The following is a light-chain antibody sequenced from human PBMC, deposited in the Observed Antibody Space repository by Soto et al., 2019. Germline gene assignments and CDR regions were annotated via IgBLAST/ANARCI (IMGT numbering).Light chain of an antibody. J-gene: IGLJ2*01. V-gene: IGLV2-14*01. CDR1: SSDVGGYNY. Sequence: QSALTQPASVSGSPGQSITISCTGTSSDVGGYNYVSWYQHHPGNVPKLMIYEVKKRPSGVSNRFSGSKSDNTASLTISGLQAADEADYYCSSYTSSTTHVIFDGGTKVTVL. CDR2: EVK. CDR3: SSYTSSTTHVI.